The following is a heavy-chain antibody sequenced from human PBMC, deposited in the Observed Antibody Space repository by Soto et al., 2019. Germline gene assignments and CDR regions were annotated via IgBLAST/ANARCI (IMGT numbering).Heavy chain of an antibody. Sequence: SETLSLTCSVSGASISTSSSYYWGWIRQPPGKGLEWIGSIYYSGGTYFNPSLKSRVTMSIDTSKDQFSLTLSSVTAADTAIYYCARQYITVFGVINFKTALDYFDFWGQGALITVSS. CDR1: GASISTSSSYY. D-gene: IGHD3-3*01. CDR3: ARQYITVFGVINFKTALDYFDF. CDR2: IYYSGGT. J-gene: IGHJ4*02. V-gene: IGHV4-39*01.